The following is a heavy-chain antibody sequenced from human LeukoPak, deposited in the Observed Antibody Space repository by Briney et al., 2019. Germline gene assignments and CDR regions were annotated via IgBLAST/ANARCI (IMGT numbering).Heavy chain of an antibody. D-gene: IGHD6-13*01. CDR1: GGSISSYY. CDR2: ISYSGTT. CDR3: ARLGPAAGTSFDY. Sequence: SETLSLTCTVSGGSISSYYWTWIRQPPGKGLEWIGYISYSGTTNYNPSLKSRVTISIDTSKNQFSLKLSSVTAADTAVYYCARLGPAAGTSFDYWGQGTLVTVSS. V-gene: IGHV4-59*01. J-gene: IGHJ4*02.